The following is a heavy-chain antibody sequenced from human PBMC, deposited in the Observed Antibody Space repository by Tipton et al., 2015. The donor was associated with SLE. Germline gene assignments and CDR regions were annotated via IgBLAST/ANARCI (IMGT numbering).Heavy chain of an antibody. Sequence: TLSLTCTVSGGSISSSSYYWGWIRQPPGKGLEWIGSIYYSGSTYYNPSLKSRVTISVDTSKNQFSLKLSSVTAADTAVYYCAREGRRGQLALDHWGQGTLVTVSS. CDR2: IYYSGST. CDR1: GGSISSSSYY. D-gene: IGHD6-6*01. J-gene: IGHJ4*02. V-gene: IGHV4-39*07. CDR3: AREGRRGQLALDH.